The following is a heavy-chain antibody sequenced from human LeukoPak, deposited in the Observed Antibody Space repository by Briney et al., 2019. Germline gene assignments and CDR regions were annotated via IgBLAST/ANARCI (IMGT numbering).Heavy chain of an antibody. J-gene: IGHJ4*02. Sequence: GGSLRFSCAASGFTFSSYAMSWVRQAPGKRLEWVSAISGSGGSTYYADSVKGRFTISRDNSKNTLYLQMNSLRAEDTAVYYCAKDGKYYYDSSGYPHYFDYWGQGTLVTVSS. CDR3: AKDGKYYYDSSGYPHYFDY. D-gene: IGHD3-22*01. CDR2: ISGSGGST. CDR1: GFTFSSYA. V-gene: IGHV3-23*01.